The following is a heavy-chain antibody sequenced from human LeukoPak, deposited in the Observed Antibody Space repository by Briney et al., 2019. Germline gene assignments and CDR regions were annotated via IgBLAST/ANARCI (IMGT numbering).Heavy chain of an antibody. CDR3: AKDSAQYSGRYYYYYYMDV. D-gene: IGHD1-26*01. J-gene: IGHJ6*03. CDR2: IRCDGSNK. V-gene: IGHV3-30*02. CDR1: GFTFSSYG. Sequence: GGALRLCDAASGFTFSSYGMDWVGQGPGKGLERVSFIRCDGSNKYYADSVKGRFTISRDNSKNTLYLQMNSLRAEDTAVYYCAKDSAQYSGRYYYYYYMDVWGKGTTVTVSS.